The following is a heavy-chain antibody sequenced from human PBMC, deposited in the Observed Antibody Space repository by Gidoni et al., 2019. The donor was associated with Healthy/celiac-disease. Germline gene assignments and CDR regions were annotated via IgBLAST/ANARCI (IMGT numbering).Heavy chain of an antibody. Sequence: QVQLQESGPGLVKPSETLSLTCTVSGGSISSYYWSWIRQPAGKGLEWIGRIYTSGSTNYNPSLKSRVTMSVDTSKNQFSLKLSSVTAADTAVYYCARGGFGLRPSQYYFDYWGQGTLVTVSS. CDR2: IYTSGST. CDR1: GGSISSYY. D-gene: IGHD4-17*01. J-gene: IGHJ4*02. V-gene: IGHV4-4*07. CDR3: ARGGFGLRPSQYYFDY.